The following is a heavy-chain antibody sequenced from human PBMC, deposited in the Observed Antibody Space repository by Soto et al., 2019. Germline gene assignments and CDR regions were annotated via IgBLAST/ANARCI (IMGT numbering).Heavy chain of an antibody. D-gene: IGHD3-10*01. CDR2: IRGSADSA. V-gene: IGHV3-23*01. CDR1: GFTFSSYG. Sequence: GGSLRLSCAASGFTFSSYGMSWVRQAPRKGLEWVSTIRGSADSANYADSVKGRFTISRDNSKNMLYLQMNSLRADDTAVYYCAKHLWFGESVFDTWGQGTLVTVSS. CDR3: AKHLWFGESVFDT. J-gene: IGHJ5*02.